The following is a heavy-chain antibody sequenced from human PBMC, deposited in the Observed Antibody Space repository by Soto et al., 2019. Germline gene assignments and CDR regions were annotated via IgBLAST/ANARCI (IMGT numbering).Heavy chain of an antibody. D-gene: IGHD3-10*01. CDR2: ISSNGGST. J-gene: IGHJ3*02. Sequence: GGSMRLSCAASGFPFSSYARHWVRQAPGKGLEYVSAISSNGGSTYYANSVKGRFTISRDNSKNTLYLQMGSLRAEDMAVYYCARDSARGAFDIWGQGTMVTVSS. CDR3: ARDSARGAFDI. CDR1: GFPFSSYA. V-gene: IGHV3-64*01.